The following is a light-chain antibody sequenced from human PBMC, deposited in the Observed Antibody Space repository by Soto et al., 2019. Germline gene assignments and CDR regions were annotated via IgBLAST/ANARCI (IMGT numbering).Light chain of an antibody. CDR3: AAWDGSLKAYV. Sequence: SVLTQPPSASGTPGQRVTISCSGSNSNIGRQSVHWYQQLPETAPRLLIDSNNERPSGVPDRFSGSKSGTSASLAISGLQSEDEADYYCAAWDGSLKAYVFGTGTKVTVL. J-gene: IGLJ1*01. CDR1: NSNIGRQS. V-gene: IGLV1-44*01. CDR2: SNN.